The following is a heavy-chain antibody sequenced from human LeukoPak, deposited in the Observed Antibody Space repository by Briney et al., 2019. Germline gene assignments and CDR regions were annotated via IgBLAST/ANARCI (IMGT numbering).Heavy chain of an antibody. CDR1: GFTFSDYS. D-gene: IGHD1-1*01. J-gene: IGHJ4*02. V-gene: IGHV3-21*01. CDR2: ISSSTSSI. CDR3: ARGGSGNWNAPFDY. Sequence: PGGSLRLSCAASGFTFSDYSMNWVRQAPGKGLEWVSSISSSTSSIYYADSVKGRFTISRDNAKNSLYLQMNSLRTEDTAVYDCARGGSGNWNAPFDYWGQGTLVTVSS.